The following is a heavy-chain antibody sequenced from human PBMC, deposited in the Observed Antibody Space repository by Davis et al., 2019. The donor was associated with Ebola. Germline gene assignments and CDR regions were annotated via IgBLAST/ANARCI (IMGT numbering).Heavy chain of an antibody. CDR1: GDSVSRKSGA. CDR2: TYYRSKWYN. D-gene: IGHD6-13*01. V-gene: IGHV6-1*01. J-gene: IGHJ4*02. CDR3: AREGVAAVGTPFDY. Sequence: SCAISGDSVSRKSGAWSWIRQSPSRGLEWPGRTYYRSKWYNDYAVAVKSRITINADTSKNQFSLQLNSVTPEDTAVYYCAREGVAAVGTPFDYWGQGTLVIVSS.